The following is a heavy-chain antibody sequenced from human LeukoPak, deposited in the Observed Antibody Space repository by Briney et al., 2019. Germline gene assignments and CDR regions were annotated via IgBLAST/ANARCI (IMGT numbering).Heavy chain of an antibody. Sequence: ASVKVSCKASGYTFTGYYMHWVRQAPGQGLEWMGWINPNSGGTNYAQKFQGRVTMTRDTSISTAYMELSRLRSDDTAVYYCARERGVIITYSFDYWGQGTLVTVSS. CDR2: INPNSGGT. J-gene: IGHJ4*02. CDR1: GYTFTGYY. V-gene: IGHV1-2*02. CDR3: ARERGVIITYSFDY. D-gene: IGHD3-10*01.